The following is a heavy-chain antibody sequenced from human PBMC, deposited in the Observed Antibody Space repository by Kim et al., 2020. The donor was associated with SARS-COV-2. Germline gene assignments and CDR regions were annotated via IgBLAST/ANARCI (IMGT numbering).Heavy chain of an antibody. J-gene: IGHJ4*02. Sequence: TNYAQKFQGRVTMTRDTSISTAYMELSRLRSDDTAVYYCARGIAARPFDYWGQGTLVTVSS. CDR2: T. D-gene: IGHD6-6*01. V-gene: IGHV1-2*02. CDR3: ARGIAARPFDY.